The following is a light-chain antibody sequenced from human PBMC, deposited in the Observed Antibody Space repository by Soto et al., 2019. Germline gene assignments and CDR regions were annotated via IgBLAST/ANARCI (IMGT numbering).Light chain of an antibody. Sequence: DIQMTQSPSSLSASVGDRVTITCQASQGISKYLNWYQQEPGKAPKLLIYGASNLEPGVTSRFSGGGSGTDFTFTISSLRPEDIATYYCQQYANVPYTFGRGTKLEIK. CDR3: QQYANVPYT. V-gene: IGKV1-33*01. J-gene: IGKJ2*01. CDR1: QGISKY. CDR2: GAS.